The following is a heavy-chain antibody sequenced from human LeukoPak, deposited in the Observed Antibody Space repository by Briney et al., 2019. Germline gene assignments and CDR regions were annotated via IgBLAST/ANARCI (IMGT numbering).Heavy chain of an antibody. Sequence: SETLSLTCTVSGGSISSYYWSWIRQPPGKGLEWIGYIYYSGSTNYNPSLKSRVTISVDTSKNQFSLKLSSVTAADTAVYYCARAYYDFWSGYTNWYDPWGQGTLVTVSS. CDR2: IYYSGST. D-gene: IGHD3-3*01. CDR3: ARAYYDFWSGYTNWYDP. J-gene: IGHJ5*02. CDR1: GGSISSYY. V-gene: IGHV4-59*01.